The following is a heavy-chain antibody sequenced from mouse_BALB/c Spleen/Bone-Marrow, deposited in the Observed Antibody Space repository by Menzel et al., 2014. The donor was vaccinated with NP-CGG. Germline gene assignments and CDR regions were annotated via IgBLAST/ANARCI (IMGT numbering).Heavy chain of an antibody. CDR3: ARPTTVVATGGSFDY. CDR2: ISSGGSYT. J-gene: IGHJ2*01. V-gene: IGHV5-6*02. Sequence: EVMLVESGGDLVKPGGSLKLSCAASGFTFSSYGMSWVRQTPDKRLEWVATISSGGSYTYYPDSVKGRFTISRDNAKNTLYLQMSSLKPEDTAMYYCARPTTVVATGGSFDYWGQGTTLTVSS. CDR1: GFTFSSYG. D-gene: IGHD1-1*01.